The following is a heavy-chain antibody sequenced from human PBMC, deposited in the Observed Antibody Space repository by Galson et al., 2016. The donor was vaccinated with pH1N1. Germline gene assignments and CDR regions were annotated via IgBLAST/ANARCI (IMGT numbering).Heavy chain of an antibody. CDR3: ARDVGGEVDFAFDI. Sequence: SLRLSCAASGFTFSDYYLSWIRRAPGKGLEWVSYLSSSGSTINYADSVNGRFTISRDNAKNSLYLQMNSLRAEDTAVYFCARDVGGEVDFAFDIWGQGTMVTVSS. D-gene: IGHD3/OR15-3a*01. V-gene: IGHV3-11*04. J-gene: IGHJ3*02. CDR1: GFTFSDYY. CDR2: LSSSGSTI.